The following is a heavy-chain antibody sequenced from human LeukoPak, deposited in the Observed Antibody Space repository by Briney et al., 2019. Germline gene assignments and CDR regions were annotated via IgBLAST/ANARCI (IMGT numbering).Heavy chain of an antibody. CDR3: ARQTVDYDILTGYYSGWFDP. CDR2: IYTSGST. J-gene: IGHJ5*02. Sequence: SETLSLTCTVSGGSISSYYWSWIRQPPGKGLEWIGYIYTSGSTNYNPSLKSRVTISVDTSKNQFSLELSSVTAADTAVYYCARQTVDYDILTGYYSGWFDPWGQGTLVTVSS. CDR1: GGSISSYY. V-gene: IGHV4-4*09. D-gene: IGHD3-9*01.